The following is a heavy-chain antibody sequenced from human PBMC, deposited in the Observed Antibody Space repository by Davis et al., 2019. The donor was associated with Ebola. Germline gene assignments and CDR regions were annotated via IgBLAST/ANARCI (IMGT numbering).Heavy chain of an antibody. CDR3: ASLRRTITGMDDGFDV. V-gene: IGHV4-39*01. J-gene: IGHJ3*01. Sequence: MPSETLSLTCTVSGGSINSPSYYWGWIRQPPGKGLEWIGSLYYSGTTYYNPSLKSRVSISVDTSKNQFSLKLSSVTAADTAVYYCASLRRTITGMDDGFDVWGQGTMVTVSS. CDR1: GGSINSPSYY. D-gene: IGHD1-20*01. CDR2: LYYSGTT.